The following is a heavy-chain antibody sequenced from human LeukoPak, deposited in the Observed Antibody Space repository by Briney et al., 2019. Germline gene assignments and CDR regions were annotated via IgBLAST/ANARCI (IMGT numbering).Heavy chain of an antibody. J-gene: IGHJ4*02. CDR3: AKDAIFGVVLDYFDY. CDR2: ISSDGGNT. V-gene: IGHV3-64*02. Sequence: PGGSLRLSCAASGLTFSTYAMHWVRQAPGKGLEYISSISSDGGNTYYADSVKGRFTISRDNSKNTLYLQMNSLRAEDTAVYYCAKDAIFGVVLDYFDYWGQGTLVTVSS. CDR1: GLTFSTYA. D-gene: IGHD3-3*02.